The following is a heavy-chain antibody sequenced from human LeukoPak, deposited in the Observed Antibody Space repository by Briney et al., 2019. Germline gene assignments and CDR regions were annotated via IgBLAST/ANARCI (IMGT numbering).Heavy chain of an antibody. CDR2: ISYDGSNK. CDR3: ARTVDSSAGNDY. J-gene: IGHJ4*02. CDR1: GFTFSSYS. D-gene: IGHD3-22*01. V-gene: IGHV3-30*03. Sequence: PGGSLRLSCAASGFTFSSYSMNWVRQAPGKGLEWVAVISYDGSNKYYADSVKGRFTISRDNSKNTLYLQMNSLRAEDTAVYYCARTVDSSAGNDYWGQGTLVTVSS.